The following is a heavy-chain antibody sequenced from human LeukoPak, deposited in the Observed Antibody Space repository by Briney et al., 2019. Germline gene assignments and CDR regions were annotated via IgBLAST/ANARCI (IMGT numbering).Heavy chain of an antibody. Sequence: KSGGSLRLSCAASGFTFSNYAMTWVRQAPGKGLEWVGRIKSKTDGGTTDYAAPVKGRFTISRDDSKNTLYLQMNSLKTEDTAVYYCTTNYGSGDYYFDYWGQGTLVTVSS. V-gene: IGHV3-15*01. CDR3: TTNYGSGDYYFDY. J-gene: IGHJ4*02. D-gene: IGHD3-10*01. CDR2: IKSKTDGGTT. CDR1: GFTFSNYA.